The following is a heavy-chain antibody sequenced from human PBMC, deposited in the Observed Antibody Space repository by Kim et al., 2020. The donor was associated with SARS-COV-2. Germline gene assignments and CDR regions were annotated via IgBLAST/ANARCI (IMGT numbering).Heavy chain of an antibody. CDR3: ARPGEGAYYFDY. J-gene: IGHJ4*02. Sequence: RYGPSFQGQVTISADKSISTAYLQWSSLKASDTAMYYCARPGEGAYYFDYWGQGTLVTVSS. V-gene: IGHV5-51*01. D-gene: IGHD3-10*01.